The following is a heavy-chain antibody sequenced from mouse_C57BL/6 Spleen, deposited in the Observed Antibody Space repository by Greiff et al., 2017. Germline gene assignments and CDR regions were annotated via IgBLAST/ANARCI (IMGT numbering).Heavy chain of an antibody. CDR1: GFTFSDYG. V-gene: IGHV5-17*01. CDR3: ARPQLGHWYFDV. Sequence: VQLQQSGGGLVKPGGSLKLSCAASGFTFSDYGMHWVRQAPEKGLEWVAYISSGSSTIYYADTVKGRFTISRDNAKNTLFLQMTSLRSEDTAMYYCARPQLGHWYFDVWGTGTTVTVSS. J-gene: IGHJ1*03. CDR2: ISSGSSTI. D-gene: IGHD4-1*02.